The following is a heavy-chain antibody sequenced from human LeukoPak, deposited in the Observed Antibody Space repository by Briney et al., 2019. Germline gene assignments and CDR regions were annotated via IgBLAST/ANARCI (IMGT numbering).Heavy chain of an antibody. CDR2: ISGNGGRT. Sequence: PGGSLRLSCAASGFTFSTYAMSWVRQAPGKGLEWVSVISGNGGRTYYADSVKGRFTISRDNSKNTLYLQMNSLRAEDTAVYYCARDLKRPAVAGQAPYFDYWGQGTLVTVSS. CDR3: ARDLKRPAVAGQAPYFDY. J-gene: IGHJ4*02. D-gene: IGHD6-19*01. V-gene: IGHV3-23*01. CDR1: GFTFSTYA.